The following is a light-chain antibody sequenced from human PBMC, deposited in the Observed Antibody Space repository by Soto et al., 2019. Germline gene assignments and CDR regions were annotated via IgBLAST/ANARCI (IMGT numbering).Light chain of an antibody. CDR3: QQRINWPPT. CDR1: QSVSNF. CDR2: ETD. Sequence: EIVLTQSPATLSLSPGETATLSCRASQSVSNFLAWYQQKPGQAPRLLIYETDHRATGIPDRFSGSGSGTDFSLTITSLEPEDLAVYHCQQRINWPPTFGQGSNLEIK. V-gene: IGKV3-11*01. J-gene: IGKJ2*01.